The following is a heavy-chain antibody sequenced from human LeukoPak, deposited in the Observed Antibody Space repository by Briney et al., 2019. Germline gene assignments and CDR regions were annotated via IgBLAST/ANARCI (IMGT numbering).Heavy chain of an antibody. CDR2: ISWNSGSI. Sequence: GGSLRLSCAASGLTFSSYWMHWVRQAPGKGLVWVSGISWNSGSIGYADSVKGRFTISRDNAKNSLYLQMNSLRAEDTALYYCAKSPDGDYADYWGQGTLVTVSS. J-gene: IGHJ4*02. CDR3: AKSPDGDYADY. V-gene: IGHV3-9*01. D-gene: IGHD4-17*01. CDR1: GLTFSSYW.